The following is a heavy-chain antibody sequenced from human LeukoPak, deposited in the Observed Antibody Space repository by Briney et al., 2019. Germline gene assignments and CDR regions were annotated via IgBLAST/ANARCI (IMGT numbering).Heavy chain of an antibody. CDR3: AKDWNYDYYYYYMDV. D-gene: IGHD1-7*01. CDR2: IKQDGSEK. Sequence: GGSLRLSCAASGFTFSSYWMSWVRQAPGKGLEWVANIKQDGSEKYYVDSVKGRFTISRDNAKNSLYLQMNSLRAEDTAVYYCAKDWNYDYYYYYMDVWGKGTTVTVSS. J-gene: IGHJ6*03. V-gene: IGHV3-7*04. CDR1: GFTFSSYW.